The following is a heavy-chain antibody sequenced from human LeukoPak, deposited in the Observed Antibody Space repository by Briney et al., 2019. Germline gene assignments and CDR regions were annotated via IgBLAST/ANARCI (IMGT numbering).Heavy chain of an antibody. D-gene: IGHD3-16*01. V-gene: IGHV3-11*01. CDR1: GFTFSDYY. CDR3: ARDAPFLTGPIDY. CDR2: ISSSGSTI. Sequence: KPGGSLRLSCAASGFTFSDYYMSWIRQAPGKGLEWVSYISSSGSTIYYADSVKGRFTIPRDNAKNSLYLQMNSLRAEDTAVYYCARDAPFLTGPIDYWGQGTLVTVSS. J-gene: IGHJ4*02.